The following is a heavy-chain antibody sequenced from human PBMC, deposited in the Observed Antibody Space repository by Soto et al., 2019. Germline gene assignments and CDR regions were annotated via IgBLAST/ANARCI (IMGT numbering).Heavy chain of an antibody. CDR3: ARGPVPAGRIAVAGTHYYYGMDV. CDR1: GFTFSSYG. V-gene: IGHV3-33*01. CDR2: IWYDGSNK. D-gene: IGHD6-19*01. J-gene: IGHJ6*02. Sequence: GGSLRLSCAASGFTFSSYGMHWVRQAPGKGLEWVAVIWYDGSNKYYADSVKGRFTISRDNSKNTLYLQMNSLRAEDTAVYYCARGPVPAGRIAVAGTHYYYGMDVWGQGTTVTVSS.